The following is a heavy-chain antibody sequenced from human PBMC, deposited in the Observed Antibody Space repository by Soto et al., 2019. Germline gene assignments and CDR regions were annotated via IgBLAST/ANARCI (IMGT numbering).Heavy chain of an antibody. CDR2: MSGYNGHT. Sequence: QVQLVQSGAEVRKPGPSVKVSCKASGYTFTTYGISWVRQTPGPGLEWMGWMSGYNGHTKFAQKFRGRVTMTTDTSTSTVYIDLRSLRSDNTAAYYSARAGERPYYYYGLAVWGQGTTVTFSS. CDR1: GYTFTTYG. CDR3: ARAGERPYYYYGLAV. D-gene: IGHD3-10*01. V-gene: IGHV1-18*01. J-gene: IGHJ6*02.